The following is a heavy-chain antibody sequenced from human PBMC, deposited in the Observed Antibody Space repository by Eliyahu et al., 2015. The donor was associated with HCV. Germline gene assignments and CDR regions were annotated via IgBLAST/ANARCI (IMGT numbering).Heavy chain of an antibody. CDR1: DYTFTNYG. CDR2: ISAYNGNT. V-gene: IGHV1-18*01. J-gene: IGHJ4*02. D-gene: IGHD2-2*02. CDR3: ARDRLGCSSSSCYTPDY. Sequence: QVQLVQSGAEVKKPGASVKVSCKASDYTFTNYGISWVRQAPGQGLEWMGWISAYNGNTNYAQNLQGRVTMTTDXSTSTAYMELRSLRSDDTAVYYCARDRLGCSSSSCYTPDYWGQGTLVTVSS.